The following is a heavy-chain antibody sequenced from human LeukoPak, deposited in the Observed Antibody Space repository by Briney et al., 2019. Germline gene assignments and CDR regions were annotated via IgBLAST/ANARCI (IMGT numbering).Heavy chain of an antibody. V-gene: IGHV3-21*01. D-gene: IGHD2-15*01. Sequence: TGGSLRLSCAVSGFTFSSYVMNWVRQAPGKGLEWVSSISSGSTYIYYADSVKGRFTISRDNAKNSLYLQMNSLRAEDTAVYYCARLGYCSGGSCSSFDYWGQGTLVTVSS. CDR3: ARLGYCSGGSCSSFDY. J-gene: IGHJ4*02. CDR1: GFTFSSYV. CDR2: ISSGSTYI.